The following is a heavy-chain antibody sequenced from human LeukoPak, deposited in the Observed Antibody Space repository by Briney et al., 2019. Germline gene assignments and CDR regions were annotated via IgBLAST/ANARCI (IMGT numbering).Heavy chain of an antibody. V-gene: IGHV1-18*01. Sequence: GASVKVSCKASGYTFSSYDFSWVRQAPRQGLEWMGWINIYNDNTNYAQKFQGRVTMTTDTSTSTAYMELRSLRSDDTAVYYCARLDRGGSGSRVIDYWGQGTLVTVSS. J-gene: IGHJ4*02. CDR2: INIYNDNT. CDR1: GYTFSSYD. CDR3: ARLDRGGSGSRVIDY. D-gene: IGHD3-10*01.